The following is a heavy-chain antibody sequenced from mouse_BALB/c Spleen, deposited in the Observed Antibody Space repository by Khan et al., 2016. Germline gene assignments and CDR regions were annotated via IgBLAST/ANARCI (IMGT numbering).Heavy chain of an antibody. D-gene: IGHD1-1*01. CDR3: ASYYGSSYDYFGY. J-gene: IGHJ2*01. Sequence: QVQLQQSGAELARPGASVKLSCKASGYTFTSYWMQWVKQRPGQGLEWIGAIYPGDGDTRYTQKFKGKATLTADKSSSTAYMQLSSLASEDSAVYYCASYYGSSYDYFGYWGQGTTLTVSS. V-gene: IGHV1-87*01. CDR1: GYTFTSYW. CDR2: IYPGDGDT.